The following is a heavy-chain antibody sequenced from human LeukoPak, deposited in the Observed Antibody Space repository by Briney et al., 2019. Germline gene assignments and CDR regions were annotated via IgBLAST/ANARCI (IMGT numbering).Heavy chain of an antibody. V-gene: IGHV4-59*01. CDR1: GGSISGYY. CDR3: ARSPDSSGWYWDY. Sequence: SETLSLTCTVSGGSISGYYGSWIRQPPGKGLEWMGYIYYSGSTNYNPSLKSRVTISVDTSKNQFSLKLSSVTAADTAVYYCARSPDSSGWYWDYWGQGTLVTVSS. CDR2: IYYSGST. D-gene: IGHD6-19*01. J-gene: IGHJ4*02.